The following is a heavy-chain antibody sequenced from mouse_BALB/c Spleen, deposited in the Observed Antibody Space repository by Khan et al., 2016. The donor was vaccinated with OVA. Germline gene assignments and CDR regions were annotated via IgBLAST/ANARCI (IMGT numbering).Heavy chain of an antibody. V-gene: IGHV3-6*02. D-gene: IGHD3-3*01. CDR3: AKFLGPYFDY. J-gene: IGHJ2*01. CDR1: GYSITSGYY. CDR2: ISYDGSN. Sequence: EVKLEESGPGLVKPSQSLSLTCSVTGYSITSGYYWNWIRQFPGNKLEWMGYISYDGSNNYNPSLKNRISITRDTSKNQFFLKLNSVTTEDTATYYCAKFLGPYFDYWGQGTTLTVSS.